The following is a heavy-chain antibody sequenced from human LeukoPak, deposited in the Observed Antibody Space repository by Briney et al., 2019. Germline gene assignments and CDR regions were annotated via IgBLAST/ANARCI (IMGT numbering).Heavy chain of an antibody. D-gene: IGHD6-19*01. J-gene: IGHJ4*02. Sequence: PGGSLRLSCAASGFTVSSNYMSWVRQAPGKGLEWVSSISDSSGHTYYADSVRGRFTISRDNSKNTVFLQMNSLRAEDTAIYYCAKDGVWQSYYFDYWGQGTLVTVSS. CDR1: GFTVSSNY. CDR3: AKDGVWQSYYFDY. CDR2: ISDSSGHT. V-gene: IGHV3-23*01.